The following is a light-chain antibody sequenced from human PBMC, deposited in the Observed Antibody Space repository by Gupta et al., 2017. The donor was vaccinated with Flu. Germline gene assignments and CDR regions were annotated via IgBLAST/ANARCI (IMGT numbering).Light chain of an antibody. J-gene: IGKJ3*01. Sequence: PSFMSASVGDRVTITCRASQGMGRYLAWYQQKPGRAPKLLIYATSTLQSGVPSRFSGSGSGTXFTLTIXSLQPEDFANYYCEQSDTYPFTFGXGTKVDVK. CDR2: ATS. CDR1: QGMGRY. V-gene: IGKV1-9*01. CDR3: EQSDTYPFT.